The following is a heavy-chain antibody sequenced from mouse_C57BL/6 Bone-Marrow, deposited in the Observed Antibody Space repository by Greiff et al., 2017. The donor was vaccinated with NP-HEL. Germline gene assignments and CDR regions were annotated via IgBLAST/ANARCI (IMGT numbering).Heavy chain of an antibody. CDR1: GYTFTEYT. CDR3: ARHEDREAGAQALAY. CDR2: FYPGSGSI. Sequence: QVHVKQSGAELVKPGASVKLSCKASGYTFTEYTIHWVKQRSGQGLEWIWWFYPGSGSIKYNEKFKDKATLTADKSSSTVYMELSRLTSEDSAVYFCARHEDREAGAQALAYWGQGTLVTVSA. J-gene: IGHJ3*01. D-gene: IGHD3-2*02. V-gene: IGHV1-62-2*01.